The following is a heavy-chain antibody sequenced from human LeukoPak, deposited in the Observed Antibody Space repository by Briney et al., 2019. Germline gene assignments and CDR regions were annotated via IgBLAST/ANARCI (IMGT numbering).Heavy chain of an antibody. Sequence: GESLKISCQTSGYDFANYWIGWVRQMPGKGLEWMGIIYPGDSDTRYSPSFQGQVTISVDRSITTAYLHWSSLKASDTARYYCARHREYSTSRYSDFWGQGTLVNVAS. CDR1: GYDFANYW. D-gene: IGHD6-13*01. J-gene: IGHJ4*02. CDR2: IYPGDSDT. V-gene: IGHV5-51*01. CDR3: ARHREYSTSRYSDF.